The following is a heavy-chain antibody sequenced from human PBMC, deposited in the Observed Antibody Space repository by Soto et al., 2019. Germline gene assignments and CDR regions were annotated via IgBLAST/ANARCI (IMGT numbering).Heavy chain of an antibody. CDR3: VIVKGSGYHNWFVP. CDR1: GYTFTSYG. CDR2: ISAYNGNT. J-gene: IGHJ5*02. D-gene: IGHD3-22*01. V-gene: IGHV1-18*01. Sequence: QVQLVQSGAEVKKPGASVKVSCKASGYTFTSYGISWVRQAPGQGLEWMGWISAYNGNTNYAQKLPGSGSMNTYTSTSTDYKDQRRLRSEDTAVYYCVIVKGSGYHNWFVPWGQGILVTVYS.